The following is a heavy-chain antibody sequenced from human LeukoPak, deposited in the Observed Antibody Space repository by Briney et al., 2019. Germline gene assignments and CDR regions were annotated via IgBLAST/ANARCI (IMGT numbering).Heavy chain of an antibody. D-gene: IGHD2-2*01. J-gene: IGHJ5*02. CDR2: IYYSGST. CDR3: ARDGGSTSRFDP. V-gene: IGHV4-31*03. Sequence: PSETLSLTCTVSGGSIISGGYYWSWIRQHPGKGLEWIGYIYYSGSTYYNPSLKSRVTISVDTSKNQFSLKLSSVTAADTAVYYCARDGGSTSRFDPWGQGTLVTVSS. CDR1: GGSIISGGYY.